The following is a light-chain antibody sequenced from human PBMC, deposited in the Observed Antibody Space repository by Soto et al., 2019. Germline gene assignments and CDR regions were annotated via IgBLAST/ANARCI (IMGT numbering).Light chain of an antibody. CDR1: QGIRND. V-gene: IGKV1-6*01. J-gene: IGKJ1*01. CDR2: AAS. Sequence: IQLTQSPSFLSASVGDRVTITCRASQGIRNDLGWYQQEPGKAPKLLIYAASSLESGVPSRFSGSGYGTEFTLTISRLQPEDSATYYCQQYDVYSTFGQGTKVDIK. CDR3: QQYDVYST.